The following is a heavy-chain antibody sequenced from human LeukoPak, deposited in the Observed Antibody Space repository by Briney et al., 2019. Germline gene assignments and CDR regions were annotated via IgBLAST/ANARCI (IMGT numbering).Heavy chain of an antibody. J-gene: IGHJ5*02. CDR1: GGSISSSSYY. CDR2: IYYSGST. V-gene: IGHV4-39*01. CDR3: ARGDSSSPGQIDP. Sequence: PSETLSLTCTVSGGSISSSSYYWGWIRQPPGKGLEWIGSIYYSGSTYYNPSLKSRVTISVDTSKNQFSLKLSSVTAADTAVYYCARGDSSSPGQIDPWGQGTLVTVSS. D-gene: IGHD6-6*01.